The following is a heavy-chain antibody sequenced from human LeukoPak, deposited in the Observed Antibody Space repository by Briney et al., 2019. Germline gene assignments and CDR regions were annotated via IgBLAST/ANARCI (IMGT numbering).Heavy chain of an antibody. V-gene: IGHV4-39*01. D-gene: IGHD2-2*01. Sequence: SETLSLTCTVSGVSISSSFHYWGWIRQPPGKGLEWIGSIYYSGSTNYNPSLKRRVTISVDTSKNQFSLKLSSVTAADTAVYHCARHEDKASRTSPGRVHPWGQGTLVTVSS. CDR3: ARHEDKASRTSPGRVHP. CDR2: IYYSGST. J-gene: IGHJ5*02. CDR1: GVSISSSFHY.